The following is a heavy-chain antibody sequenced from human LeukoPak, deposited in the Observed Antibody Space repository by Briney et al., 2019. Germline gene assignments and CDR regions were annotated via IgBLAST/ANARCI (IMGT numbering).Heavy chain of an antibody. CDR3: ASVVPAATGYYGMDV. CDR1: GGTFSSYA. Sequence: EASVKVSCKASGGTFSSYAISWVRQAPGQGLEWMGGIIPIFGTANYAQKFQGRVTITADESTSTAYMELSSLRSEDTAVYYCASVVPAATGYYGMDVWGQGTTVTVSS. V-gene: IGHV1-69*13. CDR2: IIPIFGTA. J-gene: IGHJ6*02. D-gene: IGHD2-2*01.